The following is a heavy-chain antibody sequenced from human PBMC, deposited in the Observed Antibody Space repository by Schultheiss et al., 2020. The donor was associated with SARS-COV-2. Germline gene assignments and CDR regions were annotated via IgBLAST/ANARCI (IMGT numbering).Heavy chain of an antibody. CDR2: INPNSGGT. J-gene: IGHJ4*02. D-gene: IGHD6-19*01. V-gene: IGHV1-2*02. CDR1: GYTFTGYY. Sequence: ASVKVSCKASGYTFTGYYMHWVRQAPGQGLEWMGWINPNSGGTNYAQKFQGRVTMTRDTSISTAYMELSRLRSDDTAVYYCARDWGVVAVAAVDYWGQGTLVTVSS. CDR3: ARDWGVVAVAAVDY.